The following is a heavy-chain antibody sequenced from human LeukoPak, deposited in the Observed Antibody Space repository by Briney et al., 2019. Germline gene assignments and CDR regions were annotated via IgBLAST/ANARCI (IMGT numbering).Heavy chain of an antibody. J-gene: IGHJ4*02. D-gene: IGHD6-19*01. V-gene: IGHV1-2*02. CDR3: ARDRPGYSSGWYEGSDY. CDR2: INPNSGGT. Sequence: PGRSLRLSCAASGFTFTGYYMHWVRQAPGQGLEWMGWINPNSGGTNYAQKFQGRVTMTRDTSISTAYMELSRLRSDDTAVYYCARDRPGYSSGWYEGSDYWGQGTLVTVSS. CDR1: GFTFTGYY.